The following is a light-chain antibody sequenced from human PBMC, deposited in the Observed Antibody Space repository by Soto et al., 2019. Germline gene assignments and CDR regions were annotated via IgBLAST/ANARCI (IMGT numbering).Light chain of an antibody. Sequence: QSALTQPASVSGSPGQSITISCTGTSSDVGGYNYVSWYQQHPGKAPKLIIYEVSNRPSGVSNRFSGSKSGNTASLTISGIQAEYEADYYCNSYTSKSTGVFGTGTKLTVL. J-gene: IGLJ1*01. CDR1: SSDVGGYNY. V-gene: IGLV2-14*01. CDR2: EVS. CDR3: NSYTSKSTGV.